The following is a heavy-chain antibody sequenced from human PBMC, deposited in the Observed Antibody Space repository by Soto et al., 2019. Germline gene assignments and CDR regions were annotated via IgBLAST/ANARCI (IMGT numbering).Heavy chain of an antibody. CDR2: ISYDGSNK. J-gene: IGHJ6*02. D-gene: IGHD2-2*01. Sequence: QVQLVESGGGVVQPGRSLRLSCAASGFTFSSYGMHWVRQAPGKGLEWVAVISYDGSNKYYADSVKGRFTISRDNSKNTLYLQMNSLRAEDTAVYYCAKVRLSTRRYYYGMDVWGQGTTVTVSS. V-gene: IGHV3-30*18. CDR1: GFTFSSYG. CDR3: AKVRLSTRRYYYGMDV.